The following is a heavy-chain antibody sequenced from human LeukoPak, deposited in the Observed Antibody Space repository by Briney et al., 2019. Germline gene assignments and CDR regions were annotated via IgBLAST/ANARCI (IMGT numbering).Heavy chain of an antibody. CDR2: IIPIFGTA. D-gene: IGHD3-3*01. V-gene: IGHV1-69*01. CDR1: GGTFISYA. CDR3: AKDYYDFWSGYSPFDY. Sequence: GASVKVSCKASGGTFISYAISWVRQAPGQGLEGMGGIIPIFGTANYAQKFHGRVTITADDSTSTAYMELSSLRSEDTAVYYCAKDYYDFWSGYSPFDYWGQGTLVTVSS. J-gene: IGHJ4*02.